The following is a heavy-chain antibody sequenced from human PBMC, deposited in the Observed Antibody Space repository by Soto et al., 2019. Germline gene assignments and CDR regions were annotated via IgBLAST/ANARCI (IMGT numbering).Heavy chain of an antibody. CDR1: GYTFTSYG. V-gene: IGHV1-18*01. J-gene: IGHJ6*03. CDR2: ISAYNGNT. D-gene: IGHD3-3*01. CDR3: ARGGRITIFGDLLGDYYMDV. Sequence: ASVKVSCKASGYTFTSYGISWVRQAPGQGLELMGWISAYNGNTNYAQKLQGRVTMTTDTSTSTAYMELRSLRSDDTAVYYCARGGRITIFGDLLGDYYMDVWGKGTKVTVSS.